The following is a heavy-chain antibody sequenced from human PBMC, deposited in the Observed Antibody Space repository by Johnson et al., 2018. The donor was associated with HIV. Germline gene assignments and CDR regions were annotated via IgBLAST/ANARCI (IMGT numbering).Heavy chain of an antibody. V-gene: IGHV3-11*04. CDR2: ISSSGSTI. Sequence: QVQLVESGGGLVKPGGSLRLSCAASGFTFSDYYMSWIRQAPGKGLEWVSYISSSGSTIYYADSVKGRCTISRDNAKNSLFLQMNSRRAEDTAMYYCARKGDSGSYGAFDIWGQGTMVTVSS. D-gene: IGHD1-26*01. CDR3: ARKGDSGSYGAFDI. CDR1: GFTFSDYY. J-gene: IGHJ3*02.